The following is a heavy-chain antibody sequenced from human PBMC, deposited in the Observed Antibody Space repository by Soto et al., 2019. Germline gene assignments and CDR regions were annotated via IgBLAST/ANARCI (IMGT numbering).Heavy chain of an antibody. CDR3: ARVRGYCSGGSCYSSFYGMDV. Sequence: GGSLRLSCAASGFTFSSYGMHWVRQAPGKGLEWVAVIWYDGSNKYYADSVKGRFTISRDNSKNTLYLQMNSLRAEDTAVYYCARVRGYCSGGSCYSSFYGMDVWGQGTTVTVSS. V-gene: IGHV3-33*01. CDR2: IWYDGSNK. CDR1: GFTFSSYG. D-gene: IGHD2-15*01. J-gene: IGHJ6*02.